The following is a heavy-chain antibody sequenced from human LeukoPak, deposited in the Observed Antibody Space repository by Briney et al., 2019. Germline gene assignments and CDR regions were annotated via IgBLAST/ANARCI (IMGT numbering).Heavy chain of an antibody. CDR3: AREGGFYCSSTSCYGLDY. CDR2: IYYSGST. V-gene: IGHV4-30-4*08. J-gene: IGHJ4*02. D-gene: IGHD2-2*01. CDR1: GGSISSGDYY. Sequence: SQTLSLTCTVSGGSISSGDYYWSWIRQPPGKGLEWIGYIYYSGSTYYNPSLKSRVTISVDTSKNQFSLKLSSVTAADTAVYYCAREGGFYCSSTSCYGLDYWGQGILVTVSS.